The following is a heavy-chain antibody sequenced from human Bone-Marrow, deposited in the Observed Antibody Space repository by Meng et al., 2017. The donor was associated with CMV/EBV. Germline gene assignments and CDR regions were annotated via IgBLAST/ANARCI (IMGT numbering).Heavy chain of an antibody. CDR1: GGSISSSSYY. CDR3: ARVRRKDIVVFTDKGGFDY. Sequence: SETLSLTCTVSGGSISSSSYYWGWIRQPPGKGLEWIGSIYYSGSTYYNPSLKSRVTISVDTSKNQFSLKLSSVTAADTAVYYCARVRRKDIVVFTDKGGFDYWGQGTLVTVSS. CDR2: IYYSGST. V-gene: IGHV4-39*07. J-gene: IGHJ4*02. D-gene: IGHD2-2*01.